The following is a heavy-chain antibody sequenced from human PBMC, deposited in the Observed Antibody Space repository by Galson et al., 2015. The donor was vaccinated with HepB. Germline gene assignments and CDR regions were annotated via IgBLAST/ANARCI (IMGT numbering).Heavy chain of an antibody. Sequence: LSLTCTVSGGSISSGDYYWSWVRQPPGKGLEWIGEIYHSGSTNYNPSPKSLVTISVDKSKNQFSLKLSSVTAADTAVYYCARTFYGSGSHNYYYYYMDVWGKGTTITVSS. CDR3: ARTFYGSGSHNYYYYYMDV. CDR1: GGSISSGDYY. V-gene: IGHV4-4*02. CDR2: IYHSGST. D-gene: IGHD3-10*01. J-gene: IGHJ6*03.